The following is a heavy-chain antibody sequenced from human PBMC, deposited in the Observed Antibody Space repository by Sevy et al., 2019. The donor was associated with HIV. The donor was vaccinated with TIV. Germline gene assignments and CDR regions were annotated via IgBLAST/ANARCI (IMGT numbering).Heavy chain of an antibody. CDR2: INHSGST. CDR1: GGSFSGYY. J-gene: IGHJ5*02. CDR3: ARSPPIVVVPGAPSWFDP. Sequence: SETLSLTCAVHGGSFSGYYWNWIRQPPGKGLEWIGEINHSGSTNYNPSLKSRVTISVDTSKNQFSLKLRSVTAADTAVYYCARSPPIVVVPGAPSWFDPWGQRTLVTVSS. V-gene: IGHV4-34*01. D-gene: IGHD2-2*01.